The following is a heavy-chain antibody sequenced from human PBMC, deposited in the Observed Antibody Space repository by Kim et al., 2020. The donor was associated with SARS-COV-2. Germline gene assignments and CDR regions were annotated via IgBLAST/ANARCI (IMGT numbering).Heavy chain of an antibody. V-gene: IGHV3-21*01. CDR1: GFTFSTYS. D-gene: IGHD3-22*01. Sequence: GGSLRLSCAASGFTFSTYSMNWVRQAPGKGLEWVSSITSASSYKYYADSLKGRFTISRDNAKNSLYLQMNSLRAEDTAVYYCARDDPYDSIGNFDYWGRGTLVTVSS. CDR2: ITSASSYK. CDR3: ARDDPYDSIGNFDY. J-gene: IGHJ4*02.